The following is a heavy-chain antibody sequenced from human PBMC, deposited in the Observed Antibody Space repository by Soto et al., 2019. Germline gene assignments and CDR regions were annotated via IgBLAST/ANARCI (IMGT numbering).Heavy chain of an antibody. Sequence: QVQLVQSAADVKKPGASVKVSCKASGYSFSSYAINWVRQAPGQGLEWLGWISGNNENTKYAQKFEGRVSMTTETATTTAYMELRSLRTDDTAVYYCARDLFRWFGDSRMDYWGKGTLVTVYS. CDR1: GYSFSSYA. D-gene: IGHD3-10*01. CDR2: ISGNNENT. CDR3: ARDLFRWFGDSRMDY. V-gene: IGHV1-18*01. J-gene: IGHJ4*02.